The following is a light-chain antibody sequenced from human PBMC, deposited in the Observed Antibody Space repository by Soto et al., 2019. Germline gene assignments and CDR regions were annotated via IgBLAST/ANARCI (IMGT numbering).Light chain of an antibody. J-gene: IGKJ2*01. CDR2: AAS. CDR3: KQSYSTPRT. Sequence: DIQMTQSPSSLSASVGDRVTITCRARQSISSYLNWYQQKPGKAPKLLIYAASSLQSGVPSRFSGSVSGTDFTLTISSLQHEDFAIYYCKQSYSTPRTFGQGTKLEIK. V-gene: IGKV1-39*01. CDR1: QSISSY.